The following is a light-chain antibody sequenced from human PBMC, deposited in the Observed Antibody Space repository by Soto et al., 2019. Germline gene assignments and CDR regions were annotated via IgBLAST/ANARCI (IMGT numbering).Light chain of an antibody. CDR2: DDS. Sequence: SYELTQPPSVSVAPGQTASITCGGHNIGSKTVHWYRQTPGQAPVLVVYDDSDRPSGIPERFSGSNSGNTATLTISRVEAGDEDEYYSQVWDSITDHSVFGTGTKVTVL. CDR3: QVWDSITDHSV. CDR1: NIGSKT. J-gene: IGLJ1*01. V-gene: IGLV3-21*02.